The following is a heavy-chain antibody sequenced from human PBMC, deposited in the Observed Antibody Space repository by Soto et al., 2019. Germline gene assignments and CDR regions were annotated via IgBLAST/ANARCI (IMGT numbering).Heavy chain of an antibody. Sequence: SETLSLTCTVSGGSISSSSYYWGWIRQPPGKGLEWIGSIYYSGSTYYNPSLKSRVTISVDTSKNQFSLKLSSVTAADTAVYYCARGGFPYDSGYDDYWGQGTLVTVSS. CDR3: ARGGFPYDSGYDDY. CDR2: IYYSGST. CDR1: GGSISSSSYY. V-gene: IGHV4-39*01. J-gene: IGHJ4*02. D-gene: IGHD5-12*01.